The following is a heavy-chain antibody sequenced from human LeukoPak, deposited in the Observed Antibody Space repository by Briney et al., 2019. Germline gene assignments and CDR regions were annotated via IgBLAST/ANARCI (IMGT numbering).Heavy chain of an antibody. CDR3: AKLWEDIGVVVAATPADY. J-gene: IGHJ4*02. CDR2: ISSSSSYI. CDR1: GFTFSSYS. Sequence: PGGSLRLSCAASGFTFSSYSMNWVRQAPGKGLEWVSSISSSSSYIYYADSVKGRFTISRDNAKNSLYLQMNSLRAEDTAVYYCAKLWEDIGVVVAATPADYWGQGTLVTVSS. V-gene: IGHV3-21*01. D-gene: IGHD2-15*01.